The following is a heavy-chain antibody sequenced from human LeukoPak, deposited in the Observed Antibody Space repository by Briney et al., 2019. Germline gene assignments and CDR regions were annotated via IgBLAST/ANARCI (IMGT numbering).Heavy chain of an antibody. CDR1: GFTFSSYG. D-gene: IGHD2-2*01. J-gene: IGHJ5*02. Sequence: GGSLRLSCAVSGFTFSSYGMHWVRQAPGKGLEWVAFIRYDGSNKYYADSVKGRFTISRDNSKNTLYLQMNSLRAEDTAVYYCAKDSYCSSTSCPPRFDLWGQGTLVTVSS. CDR3: AKDSYCSSTSCPPRFDL. V-gene: IGHV3-30*02. CDR2: IRYDGSNK.